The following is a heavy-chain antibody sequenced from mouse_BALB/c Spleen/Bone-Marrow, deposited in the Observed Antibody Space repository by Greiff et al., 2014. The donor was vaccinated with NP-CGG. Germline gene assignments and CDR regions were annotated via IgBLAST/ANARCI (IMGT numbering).Heavy chain of an antibody. J-gene: IGHJ2*01. CDR3: AREDYGSSPYYSDY. CDR2: SNPDNDGT. Sequence: EVQLQQSGPEVVKPGASVKMSCKASGYTFTSYVMHWVKQKPGQGLEWIGYSNPDNDGTKYNEKFKGKATLTSDKSSSTAYMELSSLTSEDSAVYYCAREDYGSSPYYSDYWGQGTTLTVSS. D-gene: IGHD1-1*01. CDR1: GYTFTSYV. V-gene: IGHV1-14*01.